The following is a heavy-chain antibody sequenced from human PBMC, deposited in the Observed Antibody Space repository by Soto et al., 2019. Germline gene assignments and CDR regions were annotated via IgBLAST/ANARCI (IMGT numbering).Heavy chain of an antibody. D-gene: IGHD5-18*01. J-gene: IGHJ4*02. CDR3: AALSGYIYGYFMY. CDR1: GFPFGSFA. CDR2: LSGSGDRT. Sequence: PGGSLRLSCAASGFPFGSFAMSWVRQAPGKGLEWVSTLSGSGDRTYYADSVKGRFTISRDNSKNTLYLQMNSLRAEDTAIYYCAALSGYIYGYFMYRGQGTLVTVSS. V-gene: IGHV3-23*01.